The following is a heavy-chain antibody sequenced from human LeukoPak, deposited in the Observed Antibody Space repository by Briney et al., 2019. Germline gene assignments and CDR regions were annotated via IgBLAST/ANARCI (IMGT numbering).Heavy chain of an antibody. CDR1: GGSISNYY. CDR2: IYYTGAT. D-gene: IGHD6-19*01. J-gene: IGHJ4*02. CDR3: AKYGGSGWVIDY. Sequence: SGTLSLTCTVSGGSISNYYWTWIRQPPGKGLEWIGYIYYTGATSYNPSLKSRVTISVDTSKNQFSLKLTSVTAADTAVYYCAKYGGSGWVIDYWGQGTLVTVSS. V-gene: IGHV4-59*08.